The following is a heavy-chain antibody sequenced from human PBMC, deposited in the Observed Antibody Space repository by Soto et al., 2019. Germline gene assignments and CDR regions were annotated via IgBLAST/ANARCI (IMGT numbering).Heavy chain of an antibody. CDR2: IHNSGTT. D-gene: IGHD3-10*01. CDR3: ARDIRGVSRALDY. CDR1: GGSVNSDNYY. Sequence: QVQLQESGPGLVKPSETLSLTCNVSGGSVNSDNYYWTWVRQPPGKGLEWIGNIHNSGTTNYNPSLQNRVTISRATSKNQYSLKLTSVTAADAALYYCARDIRGVSRALDYWGRGTPVTVSS. J-gene: IGHJ4*02. V-gene: IGHV4-61*01.